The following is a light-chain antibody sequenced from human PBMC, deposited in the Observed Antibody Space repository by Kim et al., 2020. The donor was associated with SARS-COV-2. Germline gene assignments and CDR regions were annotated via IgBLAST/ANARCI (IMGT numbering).Light chain of an antibody. Sequence: SIAISCTGTGSDVGGYNYVSWYQQPPGKAPKLMIYDVSTRPSGVPDRFSGSKSGNSASLTISGLQAEDEADYYCCSYAGTYTFVFGTGTKVTVL. CDR3: CSYAGTYTFV. V-gene: IGLV2-11*01. CDR2: DVS. J-gene: IGLJ1*01. CDR1: GSDVGGYNY.